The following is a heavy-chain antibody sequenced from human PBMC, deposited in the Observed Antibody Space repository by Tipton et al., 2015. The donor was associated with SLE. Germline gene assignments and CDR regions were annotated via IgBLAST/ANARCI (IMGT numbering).Heavy chain of an antibody. CDR3: ARVPTARGSYHFDL. Sequence: GLVKPSETLSLTCAVYGESFSASYWSWVRQPPGKGLEWIGEIDHSGSTTYNPSLKSRVTISVDKSKNEFYLRLNSVTAADTAVYYCARVPTARGSYHFDLWGQGTLVTVSS. CDR2: IDHSGST. J-gene: IGHJ4*02. V-gene: IGHV4-34*01. CDR1: GESFSASY. D-gene: IGHD1-26*01.